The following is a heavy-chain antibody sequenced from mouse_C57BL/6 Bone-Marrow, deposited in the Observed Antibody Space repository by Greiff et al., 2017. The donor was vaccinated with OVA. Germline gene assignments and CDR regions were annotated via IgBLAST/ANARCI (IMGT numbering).Heavy chain of an antibody. D-gene: IGHD3-2*02. CDR3: ARQLRLQRAY. J-gene: IGHJ3*01. CDR1: GYTFTSYG. V-gene: IGHV1-81*01. CDR2: IYPRSGNT. Sequence: QVQLQQSGAELARPGASVKLSCKASGYTFTSYGISWVKQRTGQCLEWIGEIYPRSGNTYYNEKFKGKATLTADKSSSTAYMELRSLTSEDSAVYFCARQLRLQRAYWGQGTLVTVSA.